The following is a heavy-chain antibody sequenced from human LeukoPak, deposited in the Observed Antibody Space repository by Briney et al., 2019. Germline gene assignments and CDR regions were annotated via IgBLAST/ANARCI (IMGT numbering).Heavy chain of an antibody. J-gene: IGHJ4*02. CDR3: ATAPLVGVPTFLDS. CDR1: GYTFTELF. D-gene: IGHD1-26*01. CDR2: FDREDDEI. Sequence: ASVKVSCKVSGYTFTELFIHWVRRAPGKGLEWMGGFDREDDEIMYARKFQGRVTVTEDTSTDTAVMELRSLKSEDTAVYYCATAPLVGVPTFLDSWGQGTLVTVSS. V-gene: IGHV1-24*01.